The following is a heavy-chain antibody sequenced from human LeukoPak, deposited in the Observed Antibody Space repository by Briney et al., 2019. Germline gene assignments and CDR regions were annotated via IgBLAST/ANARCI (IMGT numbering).Heavy chain of an antibody. CDR3: ARRSDYDSSGYYPFDY. J-gene: IGHJ4*02. V-gene: IGHV4-39*01. CDR2: IFHSGST. CDR1: GDSISSSDSY. D-gene: IGHD3-22*01. Sequence: KPSETLSLTCTVSGDSISSSDSYWDWIRQPPGKGLEWIGSIFHSGSTYYNPSLKSRVTISVDTSKNQFSLKLSSVTAADTAVYYCARRSDYDSSGYYPFDYWGQGTLVTVSS.